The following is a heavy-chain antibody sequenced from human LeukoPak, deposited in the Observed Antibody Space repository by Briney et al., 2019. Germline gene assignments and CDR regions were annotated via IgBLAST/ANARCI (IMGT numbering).Heavy chain of an antibody. CDR2: ISYDGSNK. Sequence: GGSLRLSCAASGFTFSSYGIHWVRQAPGKGLEWVAVISYDGSNKYYADSVKGRFTISRDNSKNTLYLQMNSLRAEDTAVYYCAKGYSSSWYNSAFDIWGQGTMVTVSS. CDR1: GFTFSSYG. CDR3: AKGYSSSWYNSAFDI. V-gene: IGHV3-30*18. D-gene: IGHD6-13*01. J-gene: IGHJ3*02.